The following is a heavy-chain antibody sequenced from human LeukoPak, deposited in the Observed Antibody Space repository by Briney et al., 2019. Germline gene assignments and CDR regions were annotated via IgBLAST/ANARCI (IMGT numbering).Heavy chain of an antibody. J-gene: IGHJ6*01. CDR3: ARTKTGGGYHYYGMDA. CDR2: IYPDDSET. Sequence: PGESLKISCNGSGYKFTNHWIGLVRQTPGKVLGYMGIIYPDDSETRYTPSFEGQVTISAARSTSTAYLQWSSLNASDTAMYYCARTKTGGGYHYYGMDAWGQGTTVIVS. D-gene: IGHD3-16*02. CDR1: GYKFTNHW. V-gene: IGHV5-51*01.